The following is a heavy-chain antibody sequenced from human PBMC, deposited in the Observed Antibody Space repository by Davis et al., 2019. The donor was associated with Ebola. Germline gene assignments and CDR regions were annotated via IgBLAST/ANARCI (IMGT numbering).Heavy chain of an antibody. Sequence: GESPKTPCASPGFPFSAHTLLWVRQAPGKGLEWVSSLNGGSVYINYAESVRGRFSISRDNSQNTLSLQMNSLRVEDTATYYCAKETYYGSASIDYWGQGTPVIVSS. CDR1: GFPFSAHT. CDR2: LNGGSVYI. D-gene: IGHD3-10*01. J-gene: IGHJ4*02. V-gene: IGHV3-23*01. CDR3: AKETYYGSASIDY.